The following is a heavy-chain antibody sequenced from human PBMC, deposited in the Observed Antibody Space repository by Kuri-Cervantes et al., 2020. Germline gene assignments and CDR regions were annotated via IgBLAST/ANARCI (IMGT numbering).Heavy chain of an antibody. CDR2: IYHSGST. V-gene: IGHV4-38-2*01. J-gene: IGHJ4*02. CDR1: GYSISSGYY. CDR3: ATPLGISSEYYFDY. D-gene: IGHD7-27*01. Sequence: SETLSLTCAVSGYSISSGYYWGWIRQPPGKGLEWIGSIYHSGSTYYNPSLKSRVTISVDTSKNQFSLKLRSVTAADTAVYYCATPLGISSEYYFDYWGQGTLVTVSS.